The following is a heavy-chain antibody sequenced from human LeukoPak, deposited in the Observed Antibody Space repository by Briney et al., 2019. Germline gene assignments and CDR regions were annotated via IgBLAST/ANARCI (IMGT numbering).Heavy chain of an antibody. D-gene: IGHD3-10*01. CDR3: AKGSMGRGPDY. V-gene: IGHV3-23*01. CDR2: LSGSGGST. Sequence: PGRSLRLSCAASGFTFDDYAMHWVRQAPGKGLQWVSALSGSGGSTYYADSVKGRFTIFRDNSKNTMYLQMNSLRAEDTAVYYCAKGSMGRGPDYWGQGTLVTVSS. CDR1: GFTFDDYA. J-gene: IGHJ4*02.